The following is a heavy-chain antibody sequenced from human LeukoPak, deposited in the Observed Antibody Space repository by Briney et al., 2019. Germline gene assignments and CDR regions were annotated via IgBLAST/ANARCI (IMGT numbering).Heavy chain of an antibody. CDR1: GFTFSTYA. D-gene: IGHD6-19*01. CDR2: ISGSGGST. Sequence: GGSLRLSCAASGFTFSTYAMTWVRQAPGKGLEWVSAISGSGGSTYYADSVKGRFTISRDNSKNTLYLQMNSLRAEDTAVYYCARRSGIAVAGAFDYWGQGTLVTVSS. V-gene: IGHV3-23*01. J-gene: IGHJ4*02. CDR3: ARRSGIAVAGAFDY.